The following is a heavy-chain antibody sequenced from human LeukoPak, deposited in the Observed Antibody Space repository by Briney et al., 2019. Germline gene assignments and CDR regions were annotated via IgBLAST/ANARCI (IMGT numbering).Heavy chain of an antibody. Sequence: KPSETLSLTCTVSGGSISSSCYYWGSIRQPPGKGLEWIGCIYYSGSTYYNPPLKSRVTISVDTSKNQSSLKLSSVTAAEKAVSYYARQRWDYGDKSGVRYFDYWGQGTLVTVSS. J-gene: IGHJ4*02. CDR2: IYYSGST. D-gene: IGHD4-17*01. CDR3: ARQRWDYGDKSGVRYFDY. CDR1: GGSISSSCYY. V-gene: IGHV4-39*01.